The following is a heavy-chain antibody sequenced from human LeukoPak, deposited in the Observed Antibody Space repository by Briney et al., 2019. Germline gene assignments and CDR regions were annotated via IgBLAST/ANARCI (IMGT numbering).Heavy chain of an antibody. CDR3: ARGRGGTDFDY. Sequence: SETLSLTCTVSGGSISSYYWSWIRQLPGKGLEWIGYIYYSGSTNYNPSLKSRVTISVDTSKNQFSLKLSSVTAADTAVYYCARGRGGTDFDYWGQGTLVTVSS. J-gene: IGHJ4*02. CDR2: IYYSGST. V-gene: IGHV4-59*01. CDR1: GGSISSYY. D-gene: IGHD3-16*01.